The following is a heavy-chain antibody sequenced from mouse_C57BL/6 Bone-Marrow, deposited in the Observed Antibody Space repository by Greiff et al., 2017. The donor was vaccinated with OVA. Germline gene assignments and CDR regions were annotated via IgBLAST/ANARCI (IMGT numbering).Heavy chain of an antibody. CDR1: GFNIKDDY. CDR3: TTLGQVDY. V-gene: IGHV14-4*01. D-gene: IGHD3-3*01. CDR2: IDPENGDT. J-gene: IGHJ2*01. Sequence: EVMLVESGAELVRPGASVKLSCTASGFNIKDDYMHWVKQRPEQGLEWIGWIDPENGDTEYASKFQGKATITADTSSNTAYLQLSSLTSEDTAVYYCTTLGQVDYWGQGTTLTVSS.